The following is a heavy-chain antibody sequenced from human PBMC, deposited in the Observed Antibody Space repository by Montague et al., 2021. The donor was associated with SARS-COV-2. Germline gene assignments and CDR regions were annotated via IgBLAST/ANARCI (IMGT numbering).Heavy chain of an antibody. Sequence: SETLSLTCDFAGGSFRDYAWSWIRQPPGKRLEWIGYLSYSGRPXXXPSXXXRVPISVDTSKNQFSLRLRSVIAADTAVYYCAGRLPQYTSGWYFGQWGQGTLVAVSS. CDR3: AGRLPQYTSGWYFGQ. D-gene: IGHD6-19*01. CDR2: LSYSGRP. CDR1: GGSFRDYA. J-gene: IGHJ4*02. V-gene: IGHV4-59*08.